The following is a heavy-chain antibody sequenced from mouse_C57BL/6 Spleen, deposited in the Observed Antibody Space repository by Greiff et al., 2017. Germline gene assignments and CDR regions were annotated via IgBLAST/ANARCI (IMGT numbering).Heavy chain of an antibody. CDR3: ARGGLYGFVFDY. D-gene: IGHD2-2*01. CDR1: GYAFSSSW. Sequence: QVQLKQSGPELVKPGASVKISCKASGYAFSSSWMNWVKQRPGKGLEWIGRIYPGDGDTNYNGKFKGKATLTADKSSSTAYMQLSSLTSEDSAVYFCARGGLYGFVFDYWGQGTTLTVSS. V-gene: IGHV1-82*01. J-gene: IGHJ2*01. CDR2: IYPGDGDT.